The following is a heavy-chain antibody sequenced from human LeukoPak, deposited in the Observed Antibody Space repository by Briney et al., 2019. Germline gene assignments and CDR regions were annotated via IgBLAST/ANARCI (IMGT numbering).Heavy chain of an antibody. Sequence: GGSLRLSCAASGFTVSSNYMSWVRQAPGKGLEWVANINQHGSEEYYLDSVKGRFTISRDNAKNSLYLQMNSLRAEDTAVYYCARGPRTYDYWGQGTLVTVSS. J-gene: IGHJ4*02. CDR2: INQHGSEE. D-gene: IGHD3/OR15-3a*01. CDR3: ARGPRTYDY. V-gene: IGHV3-7*03. CDR1: GFTVSSNY.